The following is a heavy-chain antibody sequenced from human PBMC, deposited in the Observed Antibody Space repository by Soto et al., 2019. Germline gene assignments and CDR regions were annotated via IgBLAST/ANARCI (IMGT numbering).Heavy chain of an antibody. J-gene: IGHJ4*02. Sequence: PSETLSLTCNVSGTSIRSSGHYWGWIRQPPGKALEWIGNIFHSGITNYRPSLRSRVTVSIDTSKSQFSLTLSSVTAADTGVYFCASLGEQLPLDWGTGTQVTVYS. CDR2: IFHSGIT. CDR1: GTSIRSSGHY. CDR3: ASLGEQLPLD. V-gene: IGHV4-39*01. D-gene: IGHD6-13*01.